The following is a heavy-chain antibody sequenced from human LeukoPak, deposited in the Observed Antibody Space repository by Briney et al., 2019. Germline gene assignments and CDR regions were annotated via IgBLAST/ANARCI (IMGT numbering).Heavy chain of an antibody. CDR3: ARDVSLSDY. V-gene: IGHV3-23*01. Sequence: AGGSLRLSCAASGFTFSSYAMSWVRQAPGKGLEWVSAISGSGGGGSTYYADSVKGRFTISRDNAKNSLYLQMNSLRAEDTAVYYCARDVSLSDYWGQGTLVTVSS. J-gene: IGHJ4*02. CDR2: ISGSGGGGST. D-gene: IGHD2-8*01. CDR1: GFTFSSYA.